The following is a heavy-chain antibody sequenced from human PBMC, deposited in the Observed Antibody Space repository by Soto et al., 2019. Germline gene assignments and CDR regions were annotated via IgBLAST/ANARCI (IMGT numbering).Heavy chain of an antibody. D-gene: IGHD3-16*01. Sequence: GGSLSLSCAASGFSFSYYWMTWVRQAPGKGLEWVANIKQDGSEKYYVDSVKGRFAISRDNAKNSLYLQMNSLRVEDTAVYYCATSNYIWAHWGQGTLVTVSS. CDR1: GFSFSYYW. J-gene: IGHJ4*02. CDR2: IKQDGSEK. CDR3: ATSNYIWAH. V-gene: IGHV3-7*01.